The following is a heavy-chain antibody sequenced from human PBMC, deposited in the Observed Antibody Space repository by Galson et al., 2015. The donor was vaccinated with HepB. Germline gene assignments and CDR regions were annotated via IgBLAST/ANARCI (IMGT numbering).Heavy chain of an antibody. V-gene: IGHV3-30*18. Sequence: SLRLSCAASGFTFSSYGMHWVRQAPGKGLEWVAVISYDGSNKYYADSVKGRFTISRDNSKNTLYLQMNSLRAEDTAVYYCAKREVATLNYWGQGTLVTVSS. J-gene: IGHJ4*02. CDR1: GFTFSSYG. CDR3: AKREVATLNY. D-gene: IGHD1-1*01. CDR2: ISYDGSNK.